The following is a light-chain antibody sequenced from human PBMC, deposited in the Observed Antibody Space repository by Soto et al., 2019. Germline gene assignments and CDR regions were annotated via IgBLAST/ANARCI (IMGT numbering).Light chain of an antibody. CDR1: SGHSTYA. CDR3: QTWATGIQV. J-gene: IGLJ3*02. Sequence: QSVLTQSPSASASLGASVKLTCTLSSGHSTYAIAWHQQQAEKGPRYLMKLNSDGTHYKGDGIPDRFSGSSSGAERYLTISSLQSEDEADYYCQTWATGIQVFGGGTKVTVL. V-gene: IGLV4-69*01. CDR2: LNSDGTH.